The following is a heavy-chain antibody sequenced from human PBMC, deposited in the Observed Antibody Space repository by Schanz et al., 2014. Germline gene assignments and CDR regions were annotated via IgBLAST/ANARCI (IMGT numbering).Heavy chain of an antibody. CDR3: AREEGYGYGPGAFDI. V-gene: IGHV3-30*02. D-gene: IGHD5-18*01. J-gene: IGHJ3*02. CDR2: IWYDGSNK. CDR1: GFTFKNFG. Sequence: QVQLVESGGGVVQPGGSLRLSCEASGFTFKNFGMHWVRQTPGKGLEWMAFIWYDGSNKIYADSVKGRFTISRDNSKNTLSLQMNSLRAEDTAVYYCAREEGYGYGPGAFDIWGQGTMVTVSS.